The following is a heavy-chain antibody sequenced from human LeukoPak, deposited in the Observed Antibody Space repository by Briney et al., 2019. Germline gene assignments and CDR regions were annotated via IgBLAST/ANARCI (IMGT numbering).Heavy chain of an antibody. J-gene: IGHJ3*02. CDR2: IKQDGSEK. CDR3: ARDSTYYDILTGYYIGAFDI. D-gene: IGHD3-9*01. CDR1: GFTFSTYW. V-gene: IGHV3-7*03. Sequence: GGSLRLSCAASGFTFSTYWMTWVRQAPGKGLEWVANIKQDGSEKYYVDSVKGRFTISRDNAKNSLHLQMNSLRAEDTAVYYCARDSTYYDILTGYYIGAFDIWGQGTMVTVSS.